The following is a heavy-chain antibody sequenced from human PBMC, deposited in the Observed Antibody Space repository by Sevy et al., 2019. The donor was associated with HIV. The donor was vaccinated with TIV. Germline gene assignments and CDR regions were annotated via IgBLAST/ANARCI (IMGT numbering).Heavy chain of an antibody. Sequence: ASVKVSCKASGYTFTSYGITWVRQAPGQGLEWMGWISTYNGNTNYAQKVHDRVTVTTDTSTSTAYMELRSLRSDDTAVYYCARVIGRGLLWFGELPFYYMDLWGKGTTVTVSS. V-gene: IGHV1-18*01. J-gene: IGHJ6*03. CDR2: ISTYNGNT. CDR3: ARVIGRGLLWFGELPFYYMDL. CDR1: GYTFTSYG. D-gene: IGHD3-10*01.